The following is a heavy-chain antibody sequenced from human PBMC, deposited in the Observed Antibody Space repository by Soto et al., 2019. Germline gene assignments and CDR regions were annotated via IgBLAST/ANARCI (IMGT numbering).Heavy chain of an antibody. CDR3: ARALAVTTLSNWXDP. CDR1: GFTFSSYS. J-gene: IGHJ5*02. D-gene: IGHD4-17*01. CDR2: ISSSSSYI. Sequence: PGGSLRLSCAASGFTFSSYSMNWVRQAPGKGLEWVSSISSSSSYIYYADSVKGRFTISRDNAKNSLYLQMNSLRAEDTAVYYCARALAVTTLSNWXDPWGQGTLVTVSS. V-gene: IGHV3-21*01.